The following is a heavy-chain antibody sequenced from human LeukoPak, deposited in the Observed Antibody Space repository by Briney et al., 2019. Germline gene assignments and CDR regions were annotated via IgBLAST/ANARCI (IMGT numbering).Heavy chain of an antibody. D-gene: IGHD4-17*01. CDR1: GGTFYSYA. J-gene: IGHJ3*02. Sequence: SVKVSCKASGGTFYSYAINWVRQAPGQGLEWMGGSVPMFGTINFAPKFQGRVTITADESTSTAYMELTSLRSEDTAVYYSARGTTVTTAVLVPNDAFDIWGQGTMVTVSS. V-gene: IGHV1-69*13. CDR3: ARGTTVTTAVLVPNDAFDI. CDR2: SVPMFGTI.